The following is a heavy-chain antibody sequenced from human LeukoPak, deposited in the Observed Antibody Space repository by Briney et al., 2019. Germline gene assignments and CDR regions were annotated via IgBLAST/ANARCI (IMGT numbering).Heavy chain of an antibody. D-gene: IGHD3-22*01. CDR3: ASWGYYDSSGQENKGYYFDY. Sequence: SETLSLTCTVSGGSISSYYWSWIRQPPGKGLEWIGYIYYSGSTNYNPSLKSRVTISVDTSKNQFSLKLSSVTAADTAVYYCASWGYYDSSGQENKGYYFDYWGQGTLVTVSS. CDR1: GGSISSYY. J-gene: IGHJ4*02. V-gene: IGHV4-59*01. CDR2: IYYSGST.